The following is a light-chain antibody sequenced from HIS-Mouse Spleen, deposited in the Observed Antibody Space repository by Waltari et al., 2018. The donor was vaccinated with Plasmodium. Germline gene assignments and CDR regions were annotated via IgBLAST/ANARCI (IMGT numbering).Light chain of an antibody. J-gene: IGLJ3*02. CDR3: CSYAGSSTNWV. Sequence: SALPHPPPFPGPLERPSPTSSPGPARAVGSCNLVSWYQPHPGKAPKLMIYEGSKRPSGVSNRFSGSKSGNTASLTISGLQAEDEADYYCCSYAGSSTNWVFGGGTKLTVL. CDR2: EGS. V-gene: IGLV2-23*01. CDR1: ARAVGSCNL.